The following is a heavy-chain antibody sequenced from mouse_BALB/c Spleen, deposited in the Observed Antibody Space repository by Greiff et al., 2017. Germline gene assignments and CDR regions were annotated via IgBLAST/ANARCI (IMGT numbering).Heavy chain of an antibody. CDR1: GFTFSSFG. CDR2: ISSGSSTI. V-gene: IGHV5-17*02. CDR3: ARSVTGMGYFDY. D-gene: IGHD4-1*01. Sequence: EVQLVESGGGLVQPGGSRKLSCAASGFTFSSFGMHWVRQAPEKGLEWVAYISSGSSTIYYADTVKGRFTISRDNPKNTLFLQMTSLRSEDTAMYYCARSVTGMGYFDYGGQGTTLTVSS. J-gene: IGHJ2*01.